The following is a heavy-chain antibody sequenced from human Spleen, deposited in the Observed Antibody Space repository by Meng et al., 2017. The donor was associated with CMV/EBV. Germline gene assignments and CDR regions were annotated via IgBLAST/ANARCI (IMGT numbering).Heavy chain of an antibody. CDR1: GFTFSNAW. CDR3: IWNDLGDY. CDR2: IKSKTDGETA. D-gene: IGHD1-1*01. J-gene: IGHJ4*02. V-gene: IGHV3-15*01. Sequence: VEAGGVSGTPGASHRLSCACSGFTFSNAWTSWVRQAPGKGMEWVGSIKSKTDGETADYSAPAKGRFTISRDDSKNTLYLQMNSLKTEDTAIYYCIWNDLGDYWGQGTLFTVSS.